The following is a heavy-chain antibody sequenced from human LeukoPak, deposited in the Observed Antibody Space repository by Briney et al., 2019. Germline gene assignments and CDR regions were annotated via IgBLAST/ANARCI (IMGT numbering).Heavy chain of an antibody. CDR2: IYHSGTT. V-gene: IGHV4-38-2*02. J-gene: IGHJ4*02. CDR1: GYSISSGYY. Sequence: SETLSLTCTVSGYSISSGYYWGWIRQSPGKGLEWIGNIYHSGTTYYNPSLKSRATISVDTSKNQFSLKLSSVTAADTAVYYCARVTHYYNSGSYPYWGQGTLVTVSS. D-gene: IGHD3-10*01. CDR3: ARVTHYYNSGSYPY.